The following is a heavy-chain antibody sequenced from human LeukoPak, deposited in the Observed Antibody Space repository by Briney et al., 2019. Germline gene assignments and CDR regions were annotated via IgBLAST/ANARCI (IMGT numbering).Heavy chain of an antibody. D-gene: IGHD5-18*01. CDR2: INPNSGNT. CDR3: ARGAPSYGYRPSEHPLDY. Sequence: GASVKVSCKASGYTFTGYYMHWVRQAPGQGLEWMGWINPNSGNTGYAQKFQGRVTMTRNTSISTAYMELSSLRSEDTAVYYCARGAPSYGYRPSEHPLDYWGQGTLDTVSS. CDR1: GYTFTGYY. V-gene: IGHV1-8*02. J-gene: IGHJ4*02.